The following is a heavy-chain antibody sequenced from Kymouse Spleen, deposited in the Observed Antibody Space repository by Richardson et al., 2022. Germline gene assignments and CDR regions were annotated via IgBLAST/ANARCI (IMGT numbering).Heavy chain of an antibody. CDR1: GFTFSSYG. J-gene: IGHJ6*02. CDR2: IWYDGSNK. CDR3: AREGIAVAGPHYYYYYGMDV. V-gene: IGHV3-33*01. Sequence: QVQLVESGGGVVQPGRSLRLSCAASGFTFSSYGMHWVRQAPGKGLEWVAVIWYDGSNKYYADSVKGRFTISRDNSKNTLYLQMNSLRAEDTAVYYCAREGIAVAGPHYYYYYGMDVWGQGTTVTVSS. D-gene: IGHD6-19*01.